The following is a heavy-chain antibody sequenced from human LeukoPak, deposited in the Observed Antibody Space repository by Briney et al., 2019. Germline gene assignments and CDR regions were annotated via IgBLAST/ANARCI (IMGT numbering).Heavy chain of an antibody. V-gene: IGHV4-61*01. CDR2: IYYSGST. D-gene: IGHD2-15*01. J-gene: IGHJ3*02. CDR3: ARRVAALPSPNHDAFDI. Sequence: SETLSLTCTVSGGSISSGSYYWSWIRQPPGKGLEWIGYIYYSGSTNYNPSLKSRVTISVDTSKNQFSLKLSSVTAADTAVYYCARRVAALPSPNHDAFDIWGQGTMVTVSS. CDR1: GGSISSGSYY.